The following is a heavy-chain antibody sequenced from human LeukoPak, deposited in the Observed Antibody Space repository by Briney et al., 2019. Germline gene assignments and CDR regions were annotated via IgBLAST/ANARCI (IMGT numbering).Heavy chain of an antibody. Sequence: GGSLRLSCTTSGFTFSHYAIHWVRQAPGKGLEWVAVIWNDGSDKYYGDSVKGRFTISRNNSKKSVYLQLSSLRVEDTAVYYCAKDAERGFDLGNSLPSRGQGTLVTVSS. J-gene: IGHJ4*02. CDR1: GFTFSHYA. CDR2: IWNDGSDK. V-gene: IGHV3-33*06. CDR3: AKDAERGFDLGNSLPS. D-gene: IGHD4-23*01.